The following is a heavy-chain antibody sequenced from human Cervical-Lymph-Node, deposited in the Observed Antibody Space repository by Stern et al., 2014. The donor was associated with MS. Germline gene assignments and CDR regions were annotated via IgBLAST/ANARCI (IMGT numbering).Heavy chain of an antibody. Sequence: VQLVESGPGLVKPSETLSLTCTVSGGSISSYYWSWVRQPPGKGLEWIGYIYYSGSTPYNPSLKSRVTISVDTSKNQFSLKLSSVTAADTAVYYCAREGDAFDIWVQGTMVTVSS. CDR3: AREGDAFDI. J-gene: IGHJ3*02. V-gene: IGHV4-59*01. CDR2: IYYSGST. CDR1: GGSISSYY.